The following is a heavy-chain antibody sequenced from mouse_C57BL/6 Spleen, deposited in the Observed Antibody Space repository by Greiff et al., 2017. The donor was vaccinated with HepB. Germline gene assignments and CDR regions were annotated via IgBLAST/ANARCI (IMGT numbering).Heavy chain of an antibody. Sequence: EVMLVESGGGLVKPGGSLKLSCAASGFTFSDYGMHWVRQAPEKGLEWVAYISSGSSTIYYADTVKGRFTISRDNAKNTLFLQMTSLRSEDTAMYYCARIYYYGSSSFDVWGTGTTVTVSS. CDR3: ARIYYYGSSSFDV. CDR1: GFTFSDYG. CDR2: ISSGSSTI. V-gene: IGHV5-17*01. J-gene: IGHJ1*03. D-gene: IGHD1-1*01.